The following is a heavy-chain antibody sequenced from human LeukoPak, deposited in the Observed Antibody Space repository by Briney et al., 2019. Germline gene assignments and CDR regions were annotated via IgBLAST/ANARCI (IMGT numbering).Heavy chain of an antibody. CDR2: INSDGSST. CDR1: GFTFSRYW. CDR3: ARVGLRFDAFDI. J-gene: IGHJ3*02. D-gene: IGHD4-17*01. Sequence: QPGGSLRLSCAASGFTFSRYWMHWVRQAPGKGLVWVSRINSDGSSTSYADSVKGRFTISRDNAKNTLYLQMNSLRAEDTAVYYCARVGLRFDAFDIWGQGTMVTVSS. V-gene: IGHV3-74*01.